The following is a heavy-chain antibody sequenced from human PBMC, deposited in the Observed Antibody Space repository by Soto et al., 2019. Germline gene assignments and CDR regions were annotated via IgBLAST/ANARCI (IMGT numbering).Heavy chain of an antibody. CDR1: GYTFTGYY. Sequence: ASVKVSCKASGYTFTGYYLHWVRQAPGQGPEWVGKIDPDSGDTDQSQKFQGRVTLTRDTASDTAYMELTRLTLDDTAIYYCARGPLEWGQGTLVTVSS. J-gene: IGHJ4*02. CDR3: ARGPLE. CDR2: IDPDSGDT. V-gene: IGHV1-2*02.